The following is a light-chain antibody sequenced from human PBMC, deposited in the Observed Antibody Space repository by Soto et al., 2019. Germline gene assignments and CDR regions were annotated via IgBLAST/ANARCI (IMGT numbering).Light chain of an antibody. CDR3: QQDYNYPRT. J-gene: IGKJ1*01. V-gene: IGKV1-5*03. CDR1: QSIGRW. CDR2: KAS. Sequence: DIQMTQSPSTLSASVGDRIIITCRASQSIGRWLAWYQQKPGTAPKLLIHKASSLQSGVPSRFSGSGSGTDFTLTISSLHPDDFATYYCQQDYNYPRTFGQGTKVDIK.